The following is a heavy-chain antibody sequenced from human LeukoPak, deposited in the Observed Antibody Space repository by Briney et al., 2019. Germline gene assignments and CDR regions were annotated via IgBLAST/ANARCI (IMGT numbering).Heavy chain of an antibody. CDR3: ARDLTGDPRESWFDP. D-gene: IGHD7-27*01. CDR2: ISSSGSTI. J-gene: IGHJ5*02. Sequence: GGSLRLSCAASGFTFSSYEMNWVRQAPGKGLEWVSYISSSGSTIYYADSVKGRFTISRDNAKNSLYLQMNSLGAEDTAVYYCARDLTGDPRESWFDPWGQGTLVTVSS. V-gene: IGHV3-48*03. CDR1: GFTFSSYE.